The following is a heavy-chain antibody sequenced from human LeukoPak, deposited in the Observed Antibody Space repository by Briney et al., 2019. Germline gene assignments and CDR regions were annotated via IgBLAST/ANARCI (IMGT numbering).Heavy chain of an antibody. Sequence: GGSLRLSCAASGFTFSSYSFNWVRQAPGKGLEWVSSIITTSGYKWYEDSVKGRFTISRDNAQNSLFLQKNSLRVEDTTVYYCGTELSGSGYVYYFDPWGQGTLVTVSS. D-gene: IGHD5-12*01. J-gene: IGHJ4*02. CDR2: IITTSGYK. CDR1: GFTFSSYS. CDR3: GTELSGSGYVYYFDP. V-gene: IGHV3-21*01.